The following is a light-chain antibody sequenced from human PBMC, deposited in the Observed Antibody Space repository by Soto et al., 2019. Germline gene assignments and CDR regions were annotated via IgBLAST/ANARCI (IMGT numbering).Light chain of an antibody. CDR3: QQSDSLPIT. CDR1: QDISNY. CDR2: DAS. V-gene: IGKV1-33*01. J-gene: IGKJ5*01. Sequence: DIQMTQSPSSLSASVGDRVTITCRVSQDISNYLNWYQQRPGKAPKLLIYDASNLERGVPSRFSGTRSGTHFTFAITSLQPEDVATYYCQQSDSLPITFGRGTRLEI.